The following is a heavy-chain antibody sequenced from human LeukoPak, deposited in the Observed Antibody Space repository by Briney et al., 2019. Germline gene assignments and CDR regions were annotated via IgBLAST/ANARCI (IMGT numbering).Heavy chain of an antibody. Sequence: SETLSLTCAVYGGSFSGYYWSWIRQPPGKGLEWIGEINHSGSTNYNPSLKSRVTISVDTSKNQFSLKLSSVTAADTAVYYCARARGGYGFDPWGQGTLVTVSS. D-gene: IGHD5-12*01. J-gene: IGHJ5*02. CDR1: GGSFSGYY. CDR3: ARARGGYGFDP. V-gene: IGHV4-34*01. CDR2: INHSGST.